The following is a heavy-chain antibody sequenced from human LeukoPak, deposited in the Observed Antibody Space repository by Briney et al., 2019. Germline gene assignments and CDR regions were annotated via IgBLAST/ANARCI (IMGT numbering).Heavy chain of an antibody. Sequence: GASVKVSCKASGYTFTGYYMHWVRQAPGQGLEWMGWINPNSGGTNYAQKFQGRVTMTRDTSISTAYMELSRLRSDDTAVYYCARERTKARPGTSNWFDPWGQGTLVTVSS. J-gene: IGHJ5*02. CDR2: INPNSGGT. CDR3: ARERTKARPGTSNWFDP. CDR1: GYTFTGYY. V-gene: IGHV1-2*02. D-gene: IGHD6-6*01.